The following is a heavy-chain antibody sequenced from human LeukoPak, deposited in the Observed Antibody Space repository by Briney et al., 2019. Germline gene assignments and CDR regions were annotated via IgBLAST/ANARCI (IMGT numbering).Heavy chain of an antibody. CDR3: ARGEMSAMLDY. CDR1: GFAFSSYA. CDR2: VSSSRSSI. Sequence: PGGSLRLSCAASGFAFSSYAMSWVRQPPGKGLEWVSLVSSSRSSIYYADSVKGRFTISRDNAKKSLYLQMSSLRAEDTAVYYCARGEMSAMLDYWGQGTLVTVSS. J-gene: IGHJ4*02. D-gene: IGHD2-2*01. V-gene: IGHV3-21*01.